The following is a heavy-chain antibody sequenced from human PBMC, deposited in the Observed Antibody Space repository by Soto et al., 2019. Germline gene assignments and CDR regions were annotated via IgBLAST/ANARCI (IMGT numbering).Heavy chain of an antibody. V-gene: IGHV1-3*01. Sequence: QVQFVQSGAEVKKPGASVKVSCRASGYTFTIYAIHWVRQAPGQRLEWMGWINADNGNTKYSQKFQGRVTITRDTSASTAYMERNSLRSEDTAVYYCARRWTTVFPQDWFDPWGPGTLVTVSS. CDR2: INADNGNT. J-gene: IGHJ5*02. D-gene: IGHD4-17*01. CDR3: ARRWTTVFPQDWFDP. CDR1: GYTFTIYA.